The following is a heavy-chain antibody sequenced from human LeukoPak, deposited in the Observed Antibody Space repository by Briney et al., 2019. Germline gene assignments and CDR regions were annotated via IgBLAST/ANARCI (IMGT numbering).Heavy chain of an antibody. Sequence: GASVKVSCKASGYTFTSYGISWVRQAPGQGLEWMGWISAYNGNTNYAQKLQGRVTITTDTSTTTAYMELRSLRSDDTAVYYCARGSGPYSSGWYPGYWGQGTLVTVSS. V-gene: IGHV1-18*01. J-gene: IGHJ4*02. D-gene: IGHD6-19*01. CDR2: ISAYNGNT. CDR3: ARGSGPYSSGWYPGY. CDR1: GYTFTSYG.